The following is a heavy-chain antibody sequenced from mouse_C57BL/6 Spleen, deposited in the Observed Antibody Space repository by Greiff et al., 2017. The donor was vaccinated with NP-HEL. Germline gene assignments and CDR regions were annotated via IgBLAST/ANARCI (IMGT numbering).Heavy chain of an antibody. CDR1: GYTFTDYN. Sequence: EVQLQQSGPELVKPGASVKIPCKASGYTFTDYNMDWVKQSHGKSLEWIGDINPNNGGTIYNQKFKGKATLTVDKSSSTAYMELRSLTSEATAVYYCARAYYDYDNAMDYWGQGTSVTVSS. CDR3: ARAYYDYDNAMDY. V-gene: IGHV1-18*01. D-gene: IGHD2-4*01. CDR2: INPNNGGT. J-gene: IGHJ4*01.